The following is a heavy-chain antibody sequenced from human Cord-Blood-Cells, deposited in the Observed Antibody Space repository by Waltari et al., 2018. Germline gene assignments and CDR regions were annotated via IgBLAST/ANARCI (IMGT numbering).Heavy chain of an antibody. Sequence: QVQLVESGGGVVQPGRSLRLSCAASGFTFSSYGMPWVRPAPGKGLEWVAVRWYDGSNKYYADSVKGRFTISRDNSKNTLYLQMNSLRAEDTAVYYCARARITDYGDYYFDYWGQGTLVTVSS. J-gene: IGHJ4*02. CDR1: GFTFSSYG. CDR2: RWYDGSNK. D-gene: IGHD4-17*01. CDR3: ARARITDYGDYYFDY. V-gene: IGHV3-33*01.